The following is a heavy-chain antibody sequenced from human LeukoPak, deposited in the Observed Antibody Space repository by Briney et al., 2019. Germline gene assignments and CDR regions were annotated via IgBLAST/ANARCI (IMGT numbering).Heavy chain of an antibody. Sequence: GGSLRLSCAASGFTFSSYVMNWVRQAPGKGLEWVSGISDSGGSTYYADSVKGRFTISRDNSKNTLYLQMNSLRAEDTAVYYCAKEAAEYYDSSGYPHWGQGTLVTVSS. J-gene: IGHJ4*02. D-gene: IGHD3-22*01. CDR2: ISDSGGST. CDR3: AKEAAEYYDSSGYPH. V-gene: IGHV3-23*01. CDR1: GFTFSSYV.